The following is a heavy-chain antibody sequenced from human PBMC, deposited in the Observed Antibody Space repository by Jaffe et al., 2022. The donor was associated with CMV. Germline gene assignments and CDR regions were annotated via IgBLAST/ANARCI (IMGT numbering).Heavy chain of an antibody. CDR1: GFTFDDYA. V-gene: IGHV3-9*01. J-gene: IGHJ4*02. CDR2: ISWNSGSI. Sequence: EVQLVESGGGLVQPGRSLRLSCAASGFTFDDYAMHWVRQAPGKGLEWVSGISWNSGSIGYADSVKGRFTISRDNAKNSLYLQMNSLRAEDTALYYCAKGTPTEFDYWGQGTLVTVSS. CDR3: AKGTPTEFDY. D-gene: IGHD4-17*01.